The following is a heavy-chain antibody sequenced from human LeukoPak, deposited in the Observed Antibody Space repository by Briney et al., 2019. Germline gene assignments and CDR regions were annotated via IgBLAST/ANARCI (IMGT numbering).Heavy chain of an antibody. Sequence: GASVKVSCKVSGYTLTELSMHWVRQAPGKGLEWMGGFDPEDGETIYAQKFQGRVTMTEDTSTDTAYMELSSLRSEDTAVYYCAKGNAKSIAAPGWLDYWGQGTLVTVSS. CDR2: FDPEDGET. V-gene: IGHV1-24*01. CDR1: GYTLTELS. D-gene: IGHD6-6*01. J-gene: IGHJ4*02. CDR3: AKGNAKSIAAPGWLDY.